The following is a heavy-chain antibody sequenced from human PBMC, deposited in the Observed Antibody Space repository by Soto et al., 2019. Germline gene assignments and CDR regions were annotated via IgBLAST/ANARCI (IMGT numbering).Heavy chain of an antibody. J-gene: IGHJ4*02. CDR3: TRGADGFEY. CDR2: IGTAGDT. Sequence: PGGSLRLSCAASGFTFSSYAMSWVRQAPGKGLEWVSGIGTAGDTYYAGSVKGRFIMSRENAKNSLYLQMNSLRAGDTAVYYCTRGADGFEYWGKGTLVTVSS. D-gene: IGHD3-16*01. V-gene: IGHV3-13*01. CDR1: GFTFSSYA.